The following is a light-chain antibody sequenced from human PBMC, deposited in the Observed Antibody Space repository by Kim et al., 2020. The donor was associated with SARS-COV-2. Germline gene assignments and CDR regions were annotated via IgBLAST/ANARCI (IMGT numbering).Light chain of an antibody. Sequence: ASVGDRVTITCRASQTISSYLNWYQQKPGKAPKVLIFAASSLQSGVPSRFSGSGSGTDFTLTINSLQPEDFATYYCQQSDSLPWTFGQGTKVDIK. J-gene: IGKJ1*01. CDR2: AAS. CDR3: QQSDSLPWT. V-gene: IGKV1-39*01. CDR1: QTISSY.